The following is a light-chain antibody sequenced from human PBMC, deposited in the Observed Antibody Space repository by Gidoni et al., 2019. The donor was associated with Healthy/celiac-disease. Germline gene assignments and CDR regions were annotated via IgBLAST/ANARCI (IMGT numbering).Light chain of an antibody. CDR3: QSYDSSLSGVV. CDR2: GNS. V-gene: IGLV1-40*01. Sequence: QSVLTHPPSVPGAPRQPVTISCTRSSSNIGAGYDVHWYQQLPGTAPKLLIYGNSNRPSGVPDRFSGSKSGTSASLAITGLQAEDEADYYCQSYDSSLSGVVFGGGTKLTVL. J-gene: IGLJ2*01. CDR1: SSNIGAGYD.